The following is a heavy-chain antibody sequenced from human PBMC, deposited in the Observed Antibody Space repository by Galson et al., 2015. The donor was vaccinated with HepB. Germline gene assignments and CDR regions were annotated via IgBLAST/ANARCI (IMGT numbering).Heavy chain of an antibody. Sequence: SVKVSCKASGYTFTSYAMHWVRQAPGQRLEWMGWINAGNGNTKYSQKFQGRVTITRDTSASTAYMELSSLRSEDTAVYYCARDLRRGSSSWRPVDYWGQGTLVTVSS. CDR1: GYTFTSYA. D-gene: IGHD6-13*01. CDR2: INAGNGNT. CDR3: ARDLRRGSSSWRPVDY. J-gene: IGHJ4*02. V-gene: IGHV1-3*01.